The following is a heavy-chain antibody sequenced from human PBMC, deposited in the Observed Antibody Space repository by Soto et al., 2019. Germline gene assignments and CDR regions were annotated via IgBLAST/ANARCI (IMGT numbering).Heavy chain of an antibody. CDR3: ARGPRYCSSPICFAGVTWFDP. Sequence: ASVKVSCKASGYTFTTYGISWVRQAPGQGLEWMGWISSYNGNTNYAQRVQGRVTMTTDTSTSTTYMELRSLRSDDTAVYYCARGPRYCSSPICFAGVTWFDPWGQGTLVTVSS. J-gene: IGHJ5*02. V-gene: IGHV1-18*04. CDR1: GYTFTTYG. D-gene: IGHD2-2*01. CDR2: ISSYNGNT.